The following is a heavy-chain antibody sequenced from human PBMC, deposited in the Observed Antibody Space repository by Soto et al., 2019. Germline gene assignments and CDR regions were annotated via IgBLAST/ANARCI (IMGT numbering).Heavy chain of an antibody. CDR2: IYNRGNT. V-gene: IGHV4-30-4*01. D-gene: IGHD2-21*01. Sequence: QVQLQESGPGLVKPSQTLSLTCTVSGVSISDDNYYWSWIRQPPGKDLEWIGHIYNRGNTYNNPSLRSRLTLSLATSKSQFSLNLTSVTAADTAVYYCAGGLSGDKVDQWGQGTLVTVSS. CDR3: AGGLSGDKVDQ. J-gene: IGHJ4*02. CDR1: GVSISDDNYY.